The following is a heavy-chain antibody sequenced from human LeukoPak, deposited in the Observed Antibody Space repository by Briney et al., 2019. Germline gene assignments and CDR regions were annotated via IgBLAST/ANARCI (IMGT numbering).Heavy chain of an antibody. CDR2: INPNSGGT. V-gene: IGHV1-2*04. J-gene: IGHJ4*02. CDR3: ARALGYYYGSGSPLGY. Sequence: ASVKVSCKASGYTFTGYYIHWVRQAPGQGLEWMGWINPNSGGTNYAQKFQGWVTMTRDTSISTAYMELSRLRSDDTAVYYCARALGYYYGSGSPLGYWGQGTLVTVSS. CDR1: GYTFTGYY. D-gene: IGHD3-10*01.